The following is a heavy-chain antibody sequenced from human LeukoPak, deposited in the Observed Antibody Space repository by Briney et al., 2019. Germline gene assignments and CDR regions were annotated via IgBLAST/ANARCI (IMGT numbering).Heavy chain of an antibody. D-gene: IGHD4-17*01. CDR3: ARDIGGLDGDGLDY. Sequence: GGSLRLFCVASGLTLSREGLHWVRQAPGKGLEWVAVISSHENNEYYADSVKGRFTISRDNSKNTLYLQMNSLRAEDTAIYYCARDIGGLDGDGLDYWGQGTLVTVSS. V-gene: IGHV3-30-3*01. J-gene: IGHJ4*02. CDR2: ISSHENNE. CDR1: GLTLSREG.